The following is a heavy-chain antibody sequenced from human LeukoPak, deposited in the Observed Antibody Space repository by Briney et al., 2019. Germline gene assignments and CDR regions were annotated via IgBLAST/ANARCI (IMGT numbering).Heavy chain of an antibody. J-gene: IGHJ6*03. V-gene: IGHV4-61*02. CDR3: ARARDTAMVTIRYYYYYMDV. D-gene: IGHD5-18*01. Sequence: PSETLSLTCTVSGGSISSGSYYWSWIRQPAGKGLEWIGRIYTSGSTNYNPSLKSRVTISVDTSKNQFSLKLSSVTAAVTAVYYCARARDTAMVTIRYYYYYMDVWCKGTTVTVSS. CDR2: IYTSGST. CDR1: GGSISSGSYY.